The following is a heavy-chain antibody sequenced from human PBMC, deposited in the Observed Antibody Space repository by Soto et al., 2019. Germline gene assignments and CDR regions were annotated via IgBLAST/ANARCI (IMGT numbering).Heavy chain of an antibody. D-gene: IGHD5-18*01. CDR3: ARGAVQPWLYDY. J-gene: IGHJ4*02. CDR1: GGSISSYY. V-gene: IGHV4-59*01. Sequence: SLTCTVSGGSISSYYWSWIRQSPGKGLEWIVYIYYSGSTNYNPSLESRVTMSVDTSKNQFSLKLSSVTAADTAVYYCARGAVQPWLYDYWGQGTLVTVSS. CDR2: IYYSGST.